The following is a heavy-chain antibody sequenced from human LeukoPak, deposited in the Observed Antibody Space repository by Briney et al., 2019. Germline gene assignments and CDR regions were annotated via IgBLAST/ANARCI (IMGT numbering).Heavy chain of an antibody. D-gene: IGHD1-26*01. V-gene: IGHV1-46*01. CDR3: ARDLSGGVGANNWFDP. CDR1: GYTFTSYY. Sequence: GASVKVSCKASGYTFTSYYMHWVRQAPGQGLEWMGIINPSGGSTSYAQKFQGRVTMTRDTSTSTVYMELSSLRSEDTAVYYCARDLSGGVGANNWFDPWGRGTLVTVSS. CDR2: INPSGGST. J-gene: IGHJ5*02.